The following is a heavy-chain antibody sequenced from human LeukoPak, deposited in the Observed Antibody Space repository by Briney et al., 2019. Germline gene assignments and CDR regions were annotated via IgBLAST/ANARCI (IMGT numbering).Heavy chain of an antibody. J-gene: IGHJ4*02. CDR2: ISAYNGNT. Sequence: GAAVKVSFKSSGYTFTSYRISWVRQAPGQGLEWMGWISAYNGNTNYAQKLQGRVTMTTDTSTSTAYMELRSLRSDDTAVYYCATPVNSGYDKFDYWGQGTLVTVSS. D-gene: IGHD5-12*01. CDR1: GYTFTSYR. CDR3: ATPVNSGYDKFDY. V-gene: IGHV1-18*01.